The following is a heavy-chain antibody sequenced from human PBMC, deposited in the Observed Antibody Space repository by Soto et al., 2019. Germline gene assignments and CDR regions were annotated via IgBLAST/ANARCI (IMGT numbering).Heavy chain of an antibody. V-gene: IGHV3-23*01. J-gene: IGHJ5*02. CDR2: IDGSGGIT. D-gene: IGHD3-10*01. CDR1: GFTFGTTD. CDR3: VKNSGWFNT. Sequence: GESLKISCAASGFTFGTTDMSWVRQAPGEGLEWVSTIDGSGGITYYADSVKGRFTISRDNSRNTVYLQMNSLRGDDTALYYCVKNSGWFNTWVQGAMVTV.